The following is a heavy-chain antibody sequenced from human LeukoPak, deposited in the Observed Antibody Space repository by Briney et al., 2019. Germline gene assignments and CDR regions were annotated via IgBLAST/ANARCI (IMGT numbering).Heavy chain of an antibody. D-gene: IGHD5-24*01. J-gene: IGHJ4*02. CDR3: AREMATIESVLYYFDY. CDR1: GFTFSSYW. V-gene: IGHV3-7*03. Sequence: GGSLRLSCAASGFTFSSYWMSWVRQAPGKGLEWVANIKQDGSEKYYVDSVKGRFTISRDNAKNSLYLQMNSLRAEDTAVYYCAREMATIESVLYYFDYWGQGTLVTVSS. CDR2: IKQDGSEK.